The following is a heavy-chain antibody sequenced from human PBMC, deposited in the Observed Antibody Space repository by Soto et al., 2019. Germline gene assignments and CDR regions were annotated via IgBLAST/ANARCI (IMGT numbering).Heavy chain of an antibody. D-gene: IGHD2-15*01. J-gene: IGHJ4*02. V-gene: IGHV3-15*07. CDR3: STGRDDLLY. Sequence: EVQLVESGGGLVKPGGSLRLSCAASGVSFSYVWMNWVRQAPGKGLEWVGRIKSKTDGGTTVYAAPVKGRFTISRDDSTNTLYLQMNSLKTEDTAGYYCSTGRDDLLYWGQGTLVTVSS. CDR2: IKSKTDGGTT. CDR1: GVSFSYVW.